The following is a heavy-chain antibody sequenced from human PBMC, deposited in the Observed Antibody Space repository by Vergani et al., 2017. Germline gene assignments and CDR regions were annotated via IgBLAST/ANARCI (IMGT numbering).Heavy chain of an antibody. J-gene: IGHJ4*02. D-gene: IGHD4-17*01. Sequence: QVQLVQSGAAVKKPGSSVKVSCKASGGTFSSYAISWVRQAPGQGLEWMGRIIPILGIANYAQKFQGRVTITADKSTSTAYMELSSLRSEDTAVYYCASPPDYGDYNYFDYWGQGTLVTVSS. CDR1: GGTFSSYA. CDR2: IIPILGIA. CDR3: ASPPDYGDYNYFDY. V-gene: IGHV1-69*02.